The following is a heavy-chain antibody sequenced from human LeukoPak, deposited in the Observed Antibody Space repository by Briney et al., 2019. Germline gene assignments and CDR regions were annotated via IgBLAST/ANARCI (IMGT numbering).Heavy chain of an antibody. CDR2: ISGSSRPI. CDR3: ARDYSYGFLN. CDR1: GFTFSSYS. V-gene: IGHV3-48*01. D-gene: IGHD5-18*01. Sequence: PGGSLRLSCAASGFTFSSYSMNWVRQAPGRGLEWVSYISGSSRPIYYADSEKGRFTISRDNAKNSLYLQMNSLRAEDTAVYYCARDYSYGFLNWGQGTLVTVSS. J-gene: IGHJ4*02.